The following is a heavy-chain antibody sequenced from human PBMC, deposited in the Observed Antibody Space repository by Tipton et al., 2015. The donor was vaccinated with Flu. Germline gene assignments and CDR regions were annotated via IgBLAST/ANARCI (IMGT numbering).Heavy chain of an antibody. J-gene: IGHJ3*01. CDR3: VRAVGGAAAL. D-gene: IGHD6-13*01. V-gene: IGHV3-7*03. CDR1: GFTFSSYW. Sequence: SLRLSCAASGFTFSSYWMHWVRQAPGKGLEWVANINQDGSAKYYVDSVKGRFTISRDNAQRSLSLQMNSLRAEDTALHYCVRAVGGAAALWGQGTMVTVSS. CDR2: INQDGSAK.